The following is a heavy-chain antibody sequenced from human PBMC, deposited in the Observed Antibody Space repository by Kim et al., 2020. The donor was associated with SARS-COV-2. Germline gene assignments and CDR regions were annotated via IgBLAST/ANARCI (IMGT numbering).Heavy chain of an antibody. D-gene: IGHD2-15*01. CDR2: IYYSGST. Sequence: TLSLTCTVSGGSISSGGYYWSWIRQHPGKGLEWIGYIYYSGSTYYNPSLKSRVTISVDTSKNQFSLKLSSVTAADTAVYYCASEGVVVAATQPRYCYYGMDVWGQGTTVTVSS. CDR3: ASEGVVVAATQPRYCYYGMDV. CDR1: GGSISSGGYY. J-gene: IGHJ6*02. V-gene: IGHV4-31*03.